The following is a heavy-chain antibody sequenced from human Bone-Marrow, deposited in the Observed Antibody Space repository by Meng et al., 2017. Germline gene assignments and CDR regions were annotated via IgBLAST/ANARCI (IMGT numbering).Heavy chain of an antibody. Sequence: ASVKVSCKASGYTFTSYYMHWVRQAPGQGLEWMGIINPSGGSTSYAQKFQGRVTMTRDTSTSTVYMELSSLRSEDTAVYYCARKWYGSGGRDDAFDIWGQGTMVTVSS. V-gene: IGHV1-46*01. CDR1: GYTFTSYY. CDR3: ARKWYGSGGRDDAFDI. CDR2: INPSGGST. J-gene: IGHJ3*02. D-gene: IGHD6-19*01.